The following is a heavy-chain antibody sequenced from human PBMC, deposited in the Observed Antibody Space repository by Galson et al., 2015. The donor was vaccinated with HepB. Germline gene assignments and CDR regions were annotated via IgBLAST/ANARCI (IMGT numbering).Heavy chain of an antibody. V-gene: IGHV4-39*01. Sequence: ATLSLTCTVSGGSISTSSYYWGWIRQPPGKGLEWVGSFYYSGTTSYNPSLKSRVIISVDTSKSQLSLKLSSVTAADTAVYYCTRSSDMVATYYWGQGTLVTVSS. CDR2: FYYSGTT. D-gene: IGHD5-12*01. CDR1: GGSISTSSYY. J-gene: IGHJ4*02. CDR3: TRSSDMVATYY.